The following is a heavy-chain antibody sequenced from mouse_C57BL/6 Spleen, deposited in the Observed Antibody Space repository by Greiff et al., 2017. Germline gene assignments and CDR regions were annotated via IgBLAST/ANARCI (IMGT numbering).Heavy chain of an antibody. CDR1: GYTFTSYW. CDR2: IYPGSGST. V-gene: IGHV1-55*01. CDR3: SRSRQLRLPFDY. J-gene: IGHJ2*01. Sequence: FQLQQPAAELVKPGASVKMSCKASGYTFTSYWITWVKQRPGQGLEWIGDIYPGSGSTNYNEKFKSKATLTVDTSSSTAYMQLSSLTSEDSAVYYCSRSRQLRLPFDYWGQGTTLTVS. D-gene: IGHD3-2*02.